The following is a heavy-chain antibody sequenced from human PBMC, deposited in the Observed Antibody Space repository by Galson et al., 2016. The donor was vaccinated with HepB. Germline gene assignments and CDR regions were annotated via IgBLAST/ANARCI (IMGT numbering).Heavy chain of an antibody. CDR1: GFTFSNYA. CDR2: ISNDGTNK. CDR3: ARNYESGGYLSAFDYYGMDV. Sequence: SLRLSCAASGFTFSNYAMQWVRQAPGKGLEWVALISNDGTNKHLADSVRGRFTISRDNSENTLYVQMNSLRIEDTAVYFCARNYESGGYLSAFDYYGMDVWGQGTSVIVSS. J-gene: IGHJ6*02. D-gene: IGHD3-22*01. V-gene: IGHV3-30*04.